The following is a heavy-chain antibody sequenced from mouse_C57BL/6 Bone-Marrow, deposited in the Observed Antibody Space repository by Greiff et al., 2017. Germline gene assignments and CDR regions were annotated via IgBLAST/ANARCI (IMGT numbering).Heavy chain of an antibody. CDR2: ISSGGDYI. CDR3: TRDVGDLLLRHWYFDV. CDR1: GFTFSSYA. Sequence: VESGEGLVKPGGSLKLSCAASGFTFSSYAMSWVRQTPEKRLEWVAYISSGGDYIYYADTVKGRFTISRDNARNTLYLQMSSLKSEDTAMYYCTRDVGDLLLRHWYFDVWGTGTTVTVSS. J-gene: IGHJ1*03. V-gene: IGHV5-9-1*02. D-gene: IGHD1-1*01.